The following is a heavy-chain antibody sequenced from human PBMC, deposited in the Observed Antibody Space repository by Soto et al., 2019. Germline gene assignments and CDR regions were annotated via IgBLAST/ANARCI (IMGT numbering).Heavy chain of an antibody. J-gene: IGHJ6*02. CDR2: ISSSGSTI. D-gene: IGHD4-17*01. CDR3: ASLDDYAGHGMDV. V-gene: IGHV3-48*03. CDR1: GFTFSSYE. Sequence: EVQLVESGGGLVQPGGSLRLSCAASGFTFSSYEMNWVRQAPGKGLEWVSYISSSGSTIYYADSVKGRFTISRDNAKNSLYLQMNSLRAEDTAVYYCASLDDYAGHGMDVWGQGTTVTVSS.